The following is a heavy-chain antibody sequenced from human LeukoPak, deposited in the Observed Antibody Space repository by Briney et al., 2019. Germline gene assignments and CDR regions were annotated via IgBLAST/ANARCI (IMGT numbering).Heavy chain of an antibody. J-gene: IGHJ2*01. CDR3: ARSKRSVFSTXYYFDL. CDR1: GFTFSSYA. Sequence: PGGSLRLSCAASGFTFSSYAMSWVRQAPGRGLEWVSSLDGSGTTTYYADSVRGRFTISRDIFKDTLFLQMNSLRGEDTAVYFCARSKRSVFSTXYYFDL. V-gene: IGHV3-23*01. D-gene: IGHD2-2*01. CDR2: LDGSGTTT.